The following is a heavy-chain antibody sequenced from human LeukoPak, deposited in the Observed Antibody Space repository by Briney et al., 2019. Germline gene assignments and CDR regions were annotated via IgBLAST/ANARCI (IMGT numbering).Heavy chain of an antibody. D-gene: IGHD6-13*01. CDR1: GGTFSSYA. Sequence: ASVKVSCKASGGTFSSYAISWVRQAPGQGLEWMGWINPNSGGTNYAQKFQGRVTMTRDTSISTAYMELSRLRSDDTAVYYCASGYSSSWVDYWGQGTLVTVSS. V-gene: IGHV1-2*02. CDR2: INPNSGGT. CDR3: ASGYSSSWVDY. J-gene: IGHJ4*02.